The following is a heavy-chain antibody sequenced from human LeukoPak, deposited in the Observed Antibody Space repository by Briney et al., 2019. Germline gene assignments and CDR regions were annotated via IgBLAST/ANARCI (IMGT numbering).Heavy chain of an antibody. CDR1: GFTFSSYA. CDR3: AKGRGYSGYDFFDY. V-gene: IGHV3-23*01. J-gene: IGHJ4*02. CDR2: ISASGGST. D-gene: IGHD5-12*01. Sequence: PGGSLRPSCAASGFTFSSYAMSWVRQAPGKGLEWVSAISASGGSTFYADSVKGRFTISRDSSKNTLYLQMNSLRAEDTALYYCAKGRGYSGYDFFDYWGQGTLVTVSS.